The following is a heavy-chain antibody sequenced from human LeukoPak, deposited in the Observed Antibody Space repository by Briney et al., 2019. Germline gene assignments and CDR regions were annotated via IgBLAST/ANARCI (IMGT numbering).Heavy chain of an antibody. CDR3: ARTASDGSGWIFDY. CDR2: FDPEDGET. J-gene: IGHJ4*02. Sequence: ASVKVSCKVSGYTLTELSMHWVRQAPGKGLEWMGGFDPEDGETIYAQKFQGRVTMTEDTSTDTAYMELSSLRSDDTAVYYCARTASDGSGWIFDYWGQGTLVTVSS. D-gene: IGHD6-19*01. V-gene: IGHV1-24*01. CDR1: GYTLTELS.